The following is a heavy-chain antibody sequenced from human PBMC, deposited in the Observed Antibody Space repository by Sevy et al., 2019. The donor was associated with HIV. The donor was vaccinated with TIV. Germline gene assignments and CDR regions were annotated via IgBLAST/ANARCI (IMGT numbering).Heavy chain of an antibody. CDR3: ARDAGYSVNWYPRFDP. V-gene: IGHV3-30*03. J-gene: IGHJ5*02. D-gene: IGHD6-13*01. CDR2: ISYDGSHK. CDR1: AFTFSTYA. Sequence: GGSLRLSCAASAFTFSTYAMHWVRQAPGKGLEWVAVISYDGSHKYYADSVKGRFTISRDDSKSSLYLQMNTLRAEDTAFYYCARDAGYSVNWYPRFDPWGQGTLVTVSS.